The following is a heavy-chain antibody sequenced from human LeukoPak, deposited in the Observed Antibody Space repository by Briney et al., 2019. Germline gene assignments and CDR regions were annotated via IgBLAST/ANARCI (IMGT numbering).Heavy chain of an antibody. V-gene: IGHV4-38-2*02. CDR2: IYHSGST. Sequence: SETLSLTCTVSGYSISSGYYWGWIRQPPGKGLEWIGSIYHSGSTYYNPSLKSRVTISVDTSKNQFSLKLSSVTAADTAVYYCARDRGYMDVWGKGTTVTVSS. J-gene: IGHJ6*03. D-gene: IGHD3-10*01. CDR3: ARDRGYMDV. CDR1: GYSISSGYY.